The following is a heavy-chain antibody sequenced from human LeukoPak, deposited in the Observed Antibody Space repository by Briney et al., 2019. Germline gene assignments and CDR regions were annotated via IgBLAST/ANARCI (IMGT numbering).Heavy chain of an antibody. J-gene: IGHJ6*02. CDR2: INPNSGGT. D-gene: IGHD2-2*01. Sequence: ASVKVSCKASGYTFTGYYMHWVRQAPGQGLEWMGWINPNSGGTNYAQKFQGWVTMTRDTSISTAYMELSRLRSDDTAVYYCARDLCSSTSCYPSYGRDVWGQGTTVTVSS. V-gene: IGHV1-2*04. CDR1: GYTFTGYY. CDR3: ARDLCSSTSCYPSYGRDV.